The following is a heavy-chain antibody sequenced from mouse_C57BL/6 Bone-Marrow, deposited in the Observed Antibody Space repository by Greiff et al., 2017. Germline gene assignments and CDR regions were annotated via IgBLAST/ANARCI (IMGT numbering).Heavy chain of an antibody. D-gene: IGHD1-1*01. V-gene: IGHV2-2*01. J-gene: IGHJ1*03. CDR2: IWSGGST. Sequence: VQLQQSGPGLVQPSQSLSITCTVSGFSLTSYGVHWVRQSPGKGLEWLGVIWSGGSTDDNAAFISRLSISKDNSKSQVFFKMNSLQADDTAIYYCARNYYGSSRYFDVWGTGTTVTVSS. CDR1: GFSLTSYG. CDR3: ARNYYGSSRYFDV.